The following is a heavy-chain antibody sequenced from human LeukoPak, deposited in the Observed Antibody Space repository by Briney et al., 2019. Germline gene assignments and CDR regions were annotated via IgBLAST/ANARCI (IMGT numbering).Heavy chain of an antibody. V-gene: IGHV4-30-2*01. D-gene: IGHD3-16*02. CDR1: GGSVRSGSFF. CDR2: ISHSGST. CDR3: ARVGITFGGVIDYYFDY. Sequence: PSETLSLTCTVSGGSVRSGSFFWSWIRQPPGKGLEWIGYISHSGSTYYNPSLKSRVIISVDRSKNQFSLKLSSVTAADTAVYYCARVGITFGGVIDYYFDYWGQGTLVTVSS. J-gene: IGHJ4*02.